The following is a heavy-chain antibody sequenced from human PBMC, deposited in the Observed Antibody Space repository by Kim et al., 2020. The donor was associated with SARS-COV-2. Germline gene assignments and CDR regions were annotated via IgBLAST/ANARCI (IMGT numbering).Heavy chain of an antibody. Sequence: KKDGSEKYYVDSVKGRFTISRDNAKNSLYLQMTSLRAEDTAVYYCATSDYWGQGTLVTVS. CDR2: KKDGSEK. V-gene: IGHV3-7*03. CDR3: ATSDY. J-gene: IGHJ4*02.